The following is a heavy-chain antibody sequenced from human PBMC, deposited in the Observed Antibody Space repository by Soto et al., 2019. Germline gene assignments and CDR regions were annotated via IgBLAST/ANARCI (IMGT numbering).Heavy chain of an antibody. D-gene: IGHD6-6*01. Sequence: GGSLRLSCAASGFSFSSDSMGWVRQAPGKGLEWVSSISSSGSFMNYADSVKGRFTISRDNAKNLVYLQMNSLRDEDTAVYYCAIAARDYYYYGMDVWGQGTTVTVSS. V-gene: IGHV3-21*01. CDR3: AIAARDYYYYGMDV. J-gene: IGHJ6*02. CDR2: ISSSGSFM. CDR1: GFSFSSDS.